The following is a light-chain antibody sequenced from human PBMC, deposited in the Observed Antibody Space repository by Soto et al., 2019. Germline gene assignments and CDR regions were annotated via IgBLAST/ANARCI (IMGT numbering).Light chain of an antibody. CDR1: QSVDSQ. CDR3: QQRSNWPRT. Sequence: EIVLTQSPATLSLSPGERATLSCRTSQSVDSQVAWYQQRPGQAPSLVVYDASNRATGIQDRFSGSGSGTEFTLTITNLEPEDFAVYYCQQRSNWPRTVGRGTKLEIK. J-gene: IGKJ2*01. CDR2: DAS. V-gene: IGKV3-11*01.